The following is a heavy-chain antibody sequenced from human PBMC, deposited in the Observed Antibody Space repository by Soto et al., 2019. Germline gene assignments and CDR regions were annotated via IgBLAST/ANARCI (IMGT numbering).Heavy chain of an antibody. D-gene: IGHD3-22*01. CDR2: ISAYKGNT. CDR1: GYTFTSYG. CDR3: ARLEDSSGYGDFGY. J-gene: IGHJ4*02. V-gene: IGHV1-18*04. Sequence: ASVKVSCKASGYTFTSYGISWVRQAPGQGLEWMGWISAYKGNTNYAQKLQGRVTMTTDTSTSTAYMELRSLRSDDTAVYYCARLEDSSGYGDFGYWGQGTLVTVSS.